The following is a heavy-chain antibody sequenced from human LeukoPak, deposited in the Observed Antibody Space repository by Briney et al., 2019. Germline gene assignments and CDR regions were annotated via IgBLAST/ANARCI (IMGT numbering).Heavy chain of an antibody. J-gene: IGHJ6*02. CDR2: ISGSGDRT. Sequence: GGSLRLSCAASGITASSYAMTWVRQAPGKGLEWVSSISGSGDRTMYADSVKGRFAISRDNAKNTLYLHMNSVRAEDTALYYCAKDLHYWVAMDVRGQGTTVTVS. V-gene: IGHV3-23*01. CDR1: GITASSYA. CDR3: AKDLHYWVAMDV. D-gene: IGHD2-15*01.